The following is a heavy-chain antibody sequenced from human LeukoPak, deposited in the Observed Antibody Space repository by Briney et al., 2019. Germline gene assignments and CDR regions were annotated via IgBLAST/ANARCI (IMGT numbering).Heavy chain of an antibody. CDR2: ITSSGSYR. Sequence: GALRLSCAASGFTFTRHAMNWVRQAPGKGLEWVTSITSSGSYRYHSDSVKGRFTISRDNAKNSLYLQMNSLRVEDTAVYYCASENIVGTSGALFDYWAQGTLVTVSS. CDR3: ASENIVGTSGALFDY. D-gene: IGHD5-12*01. J-gene: IGHJ4*02. CDR1: GFTFTRHA. V-gene: IGHV3-21*01.